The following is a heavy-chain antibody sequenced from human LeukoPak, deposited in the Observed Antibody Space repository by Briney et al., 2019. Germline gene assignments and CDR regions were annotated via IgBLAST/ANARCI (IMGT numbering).Heavy chain of an antibody. D-gene: IGHD3-22*01. CDR2: ISSSSSYI. V-gene: IGHV3-21*01. CDR3: ARDTGAYYDSGGLDY. Sequence: GGSLRLSCAASGFTFSSYRMNWVRQAPGKGLEWVSSISSSSSYIYYADSVKGRFTISRDNAKNSLYLQMNSLRAEDTAVYYCARDTGAYYDSGGLDYWGQGTLVTVSS. J-gene: IGHJ4*02. CDR1: GFTFSSYR.